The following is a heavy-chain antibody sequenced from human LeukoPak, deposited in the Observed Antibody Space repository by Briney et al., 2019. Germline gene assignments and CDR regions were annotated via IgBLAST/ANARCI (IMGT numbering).Heavy chain of an antibody. CDR1: GGSFSGYY. V-gene: IGHV3-23*01. CDR2: ISGSGGST. CDR3: AKALAAAVSWFDP. D-gene: IGHD6-13*01. J-gene: IGHJ5*02. Sequence: ETLSLTCAVYGGSFSGYYWSWIRQPPGKGLEWVSAISGSGGSTYYADSVKGRFTISRDNSKNTLYLQMNSLRAEDTAVYYCAKALAAAVSWFDPWGQGTLVTVSS.